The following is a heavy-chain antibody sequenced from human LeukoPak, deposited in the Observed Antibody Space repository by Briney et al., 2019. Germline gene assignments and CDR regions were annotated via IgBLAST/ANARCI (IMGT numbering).Heavy chain of an antibody. CDR1: GFTFSSYT. CDR2: ISSSSSYI. J-gene: IGHJ3*02. V-gene: IGHV3-21*01. CDR3: ARRIAVDAFDI. Sequence: PGGSLRLSCAASGFTFSSYTMNWVRQAPGKGLEWVSSISSSSSYIYHADSVKGRFTFSRDNAKNSLYLQMNSLRAEDTAVYYCARRIAVDAFDIWGQGTMVTVSS. D-gene: IGHD6-19*01.